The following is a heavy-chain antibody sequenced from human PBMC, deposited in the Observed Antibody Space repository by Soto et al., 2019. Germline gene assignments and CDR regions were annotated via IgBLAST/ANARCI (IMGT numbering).Heavy chain of an antibody. J-gene: IGHJ3*01. V-gene: IGHV1-18*01. D-gene: IGHD3-22*01. CDR1: GYTFTSYG. CDR3: ARDDYYYDSSGFSLDAFDL. Sequence: QVQLVQSGAEVKKPGASVKVSCKASGYTFTSYGFSWVRQAPGQGLEWMGWISPYNGNTNYIQKFQGRVTMTTDTSTSTAYMDLRSLTSDDTAVYYCARDDYYYDSSGFSLDAFDLWGQGTMVTVSS. CDR2: ISPYNGNT.